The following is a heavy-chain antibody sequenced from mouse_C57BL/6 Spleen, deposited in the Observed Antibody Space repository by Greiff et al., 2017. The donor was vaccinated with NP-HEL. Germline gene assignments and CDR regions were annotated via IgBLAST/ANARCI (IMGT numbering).Heavy chain of an antibody. CDR1: GYTFTDYY. V-gene: IGHV1-76*01. D-gene: IGHD2-4*01. CDR3: AREGGLRRGYYYAMDY. J-gene: IGHJ4*01. Sequence: QVQLKESGAELVRPGASVKLSCKASGYTFTDYYINWVKQRPGQGLEWIARIYPGSGNTYYNEKFKGKATLTAEKSSSTAYMQLSSLTSEDSAVYFCAREGGLRRGYYYAMDYWGQGTSVTVSS. CDR2: IYPGSGNT.